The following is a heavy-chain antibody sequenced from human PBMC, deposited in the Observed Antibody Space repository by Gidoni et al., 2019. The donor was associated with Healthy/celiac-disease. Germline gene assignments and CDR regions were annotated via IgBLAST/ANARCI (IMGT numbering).Heavy chain of an antibody. V-gene: IGHV4-39*01. Sequence: YNPSLKSRVTISVDTSKNQFSLKLSSVTAADTAVYYCARHLPDSSGYYSFFTAFDIWGQGTMVTVSS. D-gene: IGHD3-22*01. J-gene: IGHJ3*02. CDR3: ARHLPDSSGYYSFFTAFDI.